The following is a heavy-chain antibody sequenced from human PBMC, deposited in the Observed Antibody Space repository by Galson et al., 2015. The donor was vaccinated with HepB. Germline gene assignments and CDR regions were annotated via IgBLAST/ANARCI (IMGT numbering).Heavy chain of an antibody. CDR3: ASLHYSSSPTLNDY. J-gene: IGHJ4*02. D-gene: IGHD6-13*01. CDR1: GFTFSSYA. V-gene: IGHV3-30*04. Sequence: SLRLSCAASGFTFSSYAMHWVRQAPGKGLEWVAVISYDGSNKYYADSVKGRFTISRDNSKNTLYLQMNSLRAEDTAVYYCASLHYSSSPTLNDYWGQGTLVTVSS. CDR2: ISYDGSNK.